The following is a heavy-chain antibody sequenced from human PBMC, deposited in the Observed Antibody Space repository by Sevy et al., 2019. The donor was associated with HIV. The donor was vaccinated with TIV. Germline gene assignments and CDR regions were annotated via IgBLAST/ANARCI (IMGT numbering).Heavy chain of an antibody. D-gene: IGHD4-17*01. V-gene: IGHV3-49*03. Sequence: GGSLRLSCKASGFTFSDYAMNWFRQAPGKGLEWIGFIRGKAYGETSEYAASVKGRFTISRDDSKNIAYLQLNRLKTEDTAVYYCAGGGDYGDDDFASWGQGTLVTVSS. CDR2: IRGKAYGETS. J-gene: IGHJ4*02. CDR1: GFTFSDYA. CDR3: AGGGDYGDDDFAS.